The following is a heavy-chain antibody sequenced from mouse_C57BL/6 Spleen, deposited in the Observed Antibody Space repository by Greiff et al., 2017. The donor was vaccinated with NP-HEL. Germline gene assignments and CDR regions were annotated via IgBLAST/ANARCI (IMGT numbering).Heavy chain of an antibody. V-gene: IGHV1-26*01. CDR1: GYTFTDYY. J-gene: IGHJ2*01. CDR3: AISYYYGSSYCDY. Sequence: EVQLQQSGPELVKPGASVKISCKASGYTFTDYYMNWVKQSHGKSLEWIGDINPNNGGTSYNQKFKGKATLTVDKSSSTAYMELRSLTSEDSAVYYCAISYYYGSSYCDYWGQGTTLTVSS. CDR2: INPNNGGT. D-gene: IGHD1-1*01.